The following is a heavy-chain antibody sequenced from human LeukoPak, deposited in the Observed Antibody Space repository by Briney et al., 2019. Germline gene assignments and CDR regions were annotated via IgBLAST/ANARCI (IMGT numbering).Heavy chain of an antibody. CDR2: ITGDDST. J-gene: IGHJ4*02. D-gene: IGHD3-3*01. CDR1: GLMFGTFA. V-gene: IGHV3-23*01. CDR3: AKGHYDFRDY. Sequence: PGGCLRLSCAASGLMFGTFAFSWVRQAPGKGLEWVSSITGDDSTYYADSVKGRFTISRDTSSNTLYLQMNSLRAEDTALYYCAKGHYDFRDYWGQGTLVTDSS.